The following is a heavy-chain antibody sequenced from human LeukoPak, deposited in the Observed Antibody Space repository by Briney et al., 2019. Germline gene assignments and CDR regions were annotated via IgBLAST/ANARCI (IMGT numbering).Heavy chain of an antibody. D-gene: IGHD2-2*02. CDR3: ARGLRYCSSTSCYNYFDY. CDR2: IYYSGST. CDR1: GGSISSYY. J-gene: IGHJ4*02. V-gene: IGHV4-59*01. Sequence: SETLSLTCTVSGGSISSYYRSWIRQPPGKGLEWIGYIYYSGSTNYNPSLKSRVTISVDTSKNQFSLKLSSVTAADTAVYYCARGLRYCSSTSCYNYFDYWGQGTLVTVSS.